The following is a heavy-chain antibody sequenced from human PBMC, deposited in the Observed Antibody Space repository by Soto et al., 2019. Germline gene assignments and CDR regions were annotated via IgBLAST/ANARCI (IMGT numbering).Heavy chain of an antibody. D-gene: IGHD3-22*01. CDR3: AKSYYYDSSGYIYGMDV. J-gene: IGHJ6*02. Sequence: LRLSCAASGFTFSSYAMSWVRQAPGKGLEWVSAISGNGGSTYYADSVKGRFTISRDNSKNTLYLQMNSLRAEDTAVYYCAKSYYYDSSGYIYGMDVWGQGTTVTVSS. CDR2: ISGNGGST. V-gene: IGHV3-23*01. CDR1: GFTFSSYA.